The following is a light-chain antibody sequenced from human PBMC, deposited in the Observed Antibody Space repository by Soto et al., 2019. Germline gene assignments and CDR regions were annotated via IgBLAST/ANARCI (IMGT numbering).Light chain of an antibody. CDR2: GAS. CDR1: QVISFY. Sequence: DIQLTQSPSSLSASVVDRVTITFRASQVISFYLAWYQQTPGKVPKHLIYGASKLDSGVPSRFSGGGSGTNFTLTISSLQPEDVGTYYCQNYNRAPITFGQGTRLEIK. CDR3: QNYNRAPIT. V-gene: IGKV1-27*01. J-gene: IGKJ5*01.